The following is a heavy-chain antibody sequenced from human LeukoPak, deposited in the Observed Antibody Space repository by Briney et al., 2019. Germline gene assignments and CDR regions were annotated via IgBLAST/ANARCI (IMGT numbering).Heavy chain of an antibody. CDR2: INHSEST. D-gene: IGHD4-17*01. V-gene: IGHV4-34*01. J-gene: IGHJ5*02. Sequence: SETLSLTCAVYGGSFSDYYWSWIRQPPGKGLEWIGEINHSESTNYSPSLKSRVTISVDTSKNQFSLKLSSVTAADTAVYYCARHYFSTLTTLLRGVKKQKSRFDPWGQGTLVTVSS. CDR1: GGSFSDYY. CDR3: ARHYFSTLTTLLRGVKKQKSRFDP.